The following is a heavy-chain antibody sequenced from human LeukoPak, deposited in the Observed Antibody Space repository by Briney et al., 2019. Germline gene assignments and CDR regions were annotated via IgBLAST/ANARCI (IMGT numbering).Heavy chain of an antibody. V-gene: IGHV4-4*07. D-gene: IGHD3-9*01. Sequence: NPSETLSLTCTVSGGSISSYYWSWIRQPAGKGLEWIGRIYTSGSTNYNPSLKSRVTISVDTSKNRFSLKLSSVTAADTAVYYCASSDGDYDILTGYYKPNYYYYYMDVWGKGTTVTVSS. CDR3: ASSDGDYDILTGYYKPNYYYYYMDV. CDR1: GGSISSYY. J-gene: IGHJ6*03. CDR2: IYTSGST.